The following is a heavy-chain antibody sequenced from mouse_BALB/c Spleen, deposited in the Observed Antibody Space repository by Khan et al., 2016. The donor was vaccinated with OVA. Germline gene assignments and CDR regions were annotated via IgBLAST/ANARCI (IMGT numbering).Heavy chain of an antibody. CDR3: ASSVTITTVVATDFDY. CDR2: ISYSGRT. Sequence: EVQLQESGPGLVKPSQSLSLTCTVSGYSITSDYAWNWIRQLPGNKLEWMGYISYSGRTSYNPSLKSRISITRDTSKNQFFLQLNSVTTEDTATYYCASSVTITTVVATDFDYWGQGTTLTVSS. V-gene: IGHV3-2*02. J-gene: IGHJ2*01. CDR1: GYSITSDYA. D-gene: IGHD1-1*01.